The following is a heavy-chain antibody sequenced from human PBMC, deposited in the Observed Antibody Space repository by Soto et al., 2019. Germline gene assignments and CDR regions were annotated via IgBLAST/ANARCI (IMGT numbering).Heavy chain of an antibody. D-gene: IGHD3-22*01. CDR1: GFTFSSYA. J-gene: IGHJ4*02. Sequence: GGSLRLSCAASGFTFSSYAMSWVRQAPGKGLEWVSAISGSGGSTYYADSVKGRFTISRDNSKNTLYLQMNSLRAEDTAVYYCARTESSGYCFDNWGQGTLVTVSS. CDR2: ISGSGGST. CDR3: ARTESSGYCFDN. V-gene: IGHV3-23*01.